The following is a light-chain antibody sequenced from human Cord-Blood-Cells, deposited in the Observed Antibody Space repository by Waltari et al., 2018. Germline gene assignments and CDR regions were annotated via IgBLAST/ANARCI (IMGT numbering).Light chain of an antibody. J-gene: IGLJ3*02. V-gene: IGLV4-69*01. CDR3: QTWGTGIRV. CDR1: SGHSSYA. Sequence: QLVLTQSPSASASLGASVKLTCTLRSGHSSYAIAWHQQQPEKGPRYLMKLNSDGSPSKGDGIPDRFSGSSSGAERYLTISSLQSEDEADYYCQTWGTGIRVFGGGTKLTVL. CDR2: LNSDGSP.